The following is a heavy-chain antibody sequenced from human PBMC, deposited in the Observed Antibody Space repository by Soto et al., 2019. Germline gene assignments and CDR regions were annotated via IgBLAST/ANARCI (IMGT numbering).Heavy chain of an antibody. V-gene: IGHV3-23*01. CDR2: ISGSGGST. CDR1: GFTFSSYA. D-gene: IGHD5-12*01. CDR3: AKTLLVCRWLQRARLFDY. J-gene: IGHJ4*02. Sequence: GGSLRLSCAASGFTFSSYAMSWVRQAPGKGLEWVSAISGSGGSTYYADSVKGRFTISRDNSKNTLYLQMNSLRAEDTAVYYCAKTLLVCRWLQRARLFDYWGQGTLVTVSS.